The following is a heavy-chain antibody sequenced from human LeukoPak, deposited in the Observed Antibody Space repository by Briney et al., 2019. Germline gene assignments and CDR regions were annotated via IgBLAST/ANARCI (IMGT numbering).Heavy chain of an antibody. CDR3: ARDGSYSSSPFAY. CDR1: GFTFSSYS. CDR2: VSSSGTYI. V-gene: IGHV3-21*01. J-gene: IGHJ4*02. Sequence: GGSLRLSCAASGFTFSSYSMNWVRQAPGKGLEWVSSVSSSGTYIYYADSLKGRFTISRDNAKNSLYLQMNSLRAEDTAVYYCARDGSYSSSPFAYWGQGTLVTVSS. D-gene: IGHD6-6*01.